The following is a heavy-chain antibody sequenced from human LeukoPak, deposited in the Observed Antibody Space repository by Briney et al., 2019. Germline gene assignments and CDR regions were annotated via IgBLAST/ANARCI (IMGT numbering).Heavy chain of an antibody. Sequence: ASVKVSCKASGYTFTDYYMHWVRQAPGQGLEWMGWINPNSGGTNYAQKFQGWVTMTRDTSISTAYMELSRLRSDDTAVYYCARTNIAAAGYYFDYWGQGTLVTVSS. CDR3: ARTNIAAAGYYFDY. CDR2: INPNSGGT. CDR1: GYTFTDYY. V-gene: IGHV1-2*04. J-gene: IGHJ4*02. D-gene: IGHD6-13*01.